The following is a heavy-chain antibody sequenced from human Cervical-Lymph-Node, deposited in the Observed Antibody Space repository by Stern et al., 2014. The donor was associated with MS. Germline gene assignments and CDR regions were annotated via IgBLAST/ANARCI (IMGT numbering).Heavy chain of an antibody. CDR3: ARDQAYSGSPRGYFDY. Sequence: QLVESGDEVKNPGSSAKVSCKASGGTFSSYAISWVRQPAGQELEWMGGIIPIFCTAHYAQKFQGRVTITADKSTSTAYMELSSLRSEDTAVYYCARDQAYSGSPRGYFDYWGQGTLVTVSS. CDR2: IIPIFCTA. D-gene: IGHD1-26*01. J-gene: IGHJ4*02. CDR1: GGTFSSYA. V-gene: IGHV1-69*06.